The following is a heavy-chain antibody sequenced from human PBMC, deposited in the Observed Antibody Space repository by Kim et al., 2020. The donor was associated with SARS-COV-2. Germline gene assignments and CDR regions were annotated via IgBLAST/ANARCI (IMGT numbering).Heavy chain of an antibody. CDR2: IDPSDSYT. V-gene: IGHV5-10-1*01. D-gene: IGHD3-9*01. CDR3: SSHHYDILTVLTHIYY. Sequence: GESLKISCKGSGYSFTSYWISWVRQMPGKGLEWMGRIDPSDSYTNYSPSFQRHVTISADKSISTSYLQWSSLNASDTAMYYCSSHHYDILTVLTHIYYWG. J-gene: IGHJ4*01. CDR1: GYSFTSYW.